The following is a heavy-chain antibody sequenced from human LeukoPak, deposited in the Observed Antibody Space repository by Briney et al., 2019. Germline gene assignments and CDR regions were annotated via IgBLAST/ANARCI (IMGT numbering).Heavy chain of an antibody. CDR1: GGSFSGYY. CDR3: ARILPYFDY. CDR2: INHSGST. J-gene: IGHJ4*02. V-gene: IGHV4-34*01. Sequence: SETLSLTCAVYGGSFSGYYWSWIRQPPGKGLEWIGEINHSGSTNYNPSLKSRVTISVETSKNQFSLKLSSVTAADTAVYYCARILPYFDYWGQGTLVTVSS.